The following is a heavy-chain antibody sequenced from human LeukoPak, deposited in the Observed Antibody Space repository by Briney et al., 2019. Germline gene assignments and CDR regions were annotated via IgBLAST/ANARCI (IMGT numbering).Heavy chain of an antibody. Sequence: GGSLRLSCAASGFTFSSYAMHWVRQAPGKGLEWVAVISYDGSNKYYADSVKGRFTISRDNSKNTLYLQMNSLRAEDTAVYYCARGDDYGDRSEHYFDYWGQGTLVTVSS. CDR1: GFTFSSYA. CDR3: ARGDDYGDRSEHYFDY. CDR2: ISYDGSNK. D-gene: IGHD4-17*01. V-gene: IGHV3-30-3*01. J-gene: IGHJ4*02.